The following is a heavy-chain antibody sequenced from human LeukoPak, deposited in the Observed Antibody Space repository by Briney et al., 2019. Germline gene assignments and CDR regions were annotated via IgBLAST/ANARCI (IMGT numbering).Heavy chain of an antibody. D-gene: IGHD3-9*01. V-gene: IGHV3-21*01. CDR2: ISSSSSYI. Sequence: GGSLRLSCAASGFTFSNYAMNWVRQAPGKGLEWVSSISSSSSYIYYADSVKGRFTISRDNAKNSLYLQMNSLRAEDTAVYYCARDSLYYDILTGYLMEYYFDYWGQGTLVTVSS. CDR3: ARDSLYYDILTGYLMEYYFDY. CDR1: GFTFSNYA. J-gene: IGHJ4*02.